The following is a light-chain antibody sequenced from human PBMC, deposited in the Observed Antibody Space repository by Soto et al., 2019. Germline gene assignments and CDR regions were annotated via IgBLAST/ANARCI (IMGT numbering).Light chain of an antibody. V-gene: IGKV1-12*02. Sequence: DIQMTQSPSSVSASVGDRVTITCLASQGINNWLAWYQQKPGKAPKLLIYAASHLQTGAPSRFSGSGSGTDFTLTISSLQPDDFATYYCQQVNSFPFTFGPGTKVDIK. CDR2: AAS. J-gene: IGKJ3*01. CDR3: QQVNSFPFT. CDR1: QGINNW.